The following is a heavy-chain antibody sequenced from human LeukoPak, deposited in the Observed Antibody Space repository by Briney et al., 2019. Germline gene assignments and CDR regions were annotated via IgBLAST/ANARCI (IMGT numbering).Heavy chain of an antibody. CDR1: GFTFSSYA. Sequence: PGGSLRLSCAASGFTFSSYAMSWVRQAPGKGLEWVSIISGSGGSTYYADSVKGRFTISRDDSKNTLYLQMNSLRAEDTAVYYCAKDHTIFGGFDYWGQGTLVTVSS. CDR3: AKDHTIFGGFDY. J-gene: IGHJ4*02. V-gene: IGHV3-23*01. CDR2: ISGSGGST. D-gene: IGHD3-10*02.